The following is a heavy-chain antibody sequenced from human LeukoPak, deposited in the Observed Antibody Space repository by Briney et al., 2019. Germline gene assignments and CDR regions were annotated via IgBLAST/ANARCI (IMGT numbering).Heavy chain of an antibody. CDR3: VKSPGSGWPV. D-gene: IGHD6-19*01. CDR2: FYSDGSRT. V-gene: IGHV3-64D*06. J-gene: IGHJ4*02. CDR1: GFTFSSFA. Sequence: PGGSLRLSCAASGFTFSSFAMHWVRQASGKGLEYLSAFYSDGSRTYYADSVKGRFTISRDNSKNTLYFEMSSLRVEDTAVYYCVKSPGSGWPVWGQGTLLTVSS.